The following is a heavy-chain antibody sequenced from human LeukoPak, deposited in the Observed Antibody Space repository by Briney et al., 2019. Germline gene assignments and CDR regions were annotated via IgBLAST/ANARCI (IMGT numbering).Heavy chain of an antibody. CDR3: ARDQYGTRLD. V-gene: IGHV3-48*04. D-gene: IGHD1-1*01. CDR2: ISSSGETE. CDR1: GFTFRSYG. Sequence: PGGSLRLSCAASGFTFRSYGMHWVRQAPGKGLEWASHISSSGETESYADFVKGRFTISRDNAKNSLSLQMNSLRAEDTAVYYCARDQYGTRLDWGPGTLVTVSS. J-gene: IGHJ4*02.